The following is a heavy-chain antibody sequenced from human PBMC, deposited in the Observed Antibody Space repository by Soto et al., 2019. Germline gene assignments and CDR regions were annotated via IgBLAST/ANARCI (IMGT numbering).Heavy chain of an antibody. CDR2: IWYDGSNK. J-gene: IGHJ3*02. CDR3: ARQSTTGTHDAFDI. CDR1: GFTFSSYG. Sequence: QVQLVESGGGVVQPGRSLRLSCAASGFTFSSYGMHWVRQAPGKGLEWVAVIWYDGSNKYYADSVKGRFTISRDNSKNTLYLQMNGLGAEDTAVYYCARQSTTGTHDAFDIWGQGTMVTVSS. D-gene: IGHD1-1*01. V-gene: IGHV3-33*01.